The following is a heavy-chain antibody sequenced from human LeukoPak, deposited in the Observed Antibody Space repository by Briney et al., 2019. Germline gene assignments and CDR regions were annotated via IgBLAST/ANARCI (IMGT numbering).Heavy chain of an antibody. V-gene: IGHV1-69*13. D-gene: IGHD2-15*01. Sequence: ASVKVSCKASGGTFSSYAISWVRQDPGQGLEWMGGIIPIFGTANYAQKFQGRVTITADESTSTAYMELSSLRSEDTAVYYCARDGGIVVVVAATHWHYGMDVWGQGTTVTVSS. CDR3: ARDGGIVVVVAATHWHYGMDV. CDR2: IIPIFGTA. J-gene: IGHJ6*02. CDR1: GGTFSSYA.